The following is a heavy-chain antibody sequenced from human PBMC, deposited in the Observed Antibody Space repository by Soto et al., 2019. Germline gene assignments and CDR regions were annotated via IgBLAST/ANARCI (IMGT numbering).Heavy chain of an antibody. V-gene: IGHV3-7*01. CDR1: TFIFSTYW. CDR2: IKRDGSET. D-gene: IGHD1-26*01. CDR3: VGDGNNRHDFDY. Sequence: PGGSXRLSCAAPTFIFSTYWMTWVRQAPGKGLEWVANIKRDGSETHYADSVKGRFTISRDNAKNSLYLQRNSLRVEDTAVYYSVGDGNNRHDFDYCGQGTLVTVSS. J-gene: IGHJ4*02.